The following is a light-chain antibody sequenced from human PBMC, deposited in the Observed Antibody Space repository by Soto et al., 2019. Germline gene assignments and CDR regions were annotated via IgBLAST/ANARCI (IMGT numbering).Light chain of an antibody. J-gene: IGKJ1*01. CDR3: QQYYRTPWT. V-gene: IGKV4-1*01. CDR2: WTS. Sequence: DIVMTQSPDSLAVSVGERATSNCNASRNILHTSNAKNYLAWYQQKPGQPPKVLIYWTSTRYSGVPDRFSGSGSGTDFTLTISNLQAEDVAVYYCQQYYRTPWTFGQGTKVDNK. CDR1: RNILHTSNAKNY.